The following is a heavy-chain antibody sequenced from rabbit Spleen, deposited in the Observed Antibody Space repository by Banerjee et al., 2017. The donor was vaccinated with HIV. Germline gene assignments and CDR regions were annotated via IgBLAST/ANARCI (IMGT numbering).Heavy chain of an antibody. D-gene: IGHD6-1*01. CDR2: TEPIFGTT. J-gene: IGHJ4*01. CDR3: ARVGGVGVYGYATL. V-gene: IGHV1S7*01. Sequence: QLKESGGGLVQPGGSLKLSCKASGFDFSSYYMTWVRQAPGKGLEWIGLTEPIFGTTYYASWVNGRFTISSHNAQNTLYLQLKSLTAADTATYFCARVGGVGVYGYATLWGPGTLVTVS. CDR1: GFDFSSYY.